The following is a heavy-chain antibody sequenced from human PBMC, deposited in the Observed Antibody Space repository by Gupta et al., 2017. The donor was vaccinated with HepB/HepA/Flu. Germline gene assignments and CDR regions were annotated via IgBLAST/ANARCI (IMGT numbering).Heavy chain of an antibody. CDR2: IFPIDHST. CDR3: VRELSGGSFDY. CDR1: GYTFTSYY. V-gene: IGHV1-46*01. D-gene: IGHD1-26*01. J-gene: IGHJ4*02. Sequence: QVQLVQSGAEVGKPGASLKISCKASGYTFTSYYIHWVRQAPGQGLDYMGVIFPIDHSTGYTERFQGRVTMTIDTSTSTVYMELSGLTSDDTATYYCVRELSGGSFDYWGQGTLVIVSS.